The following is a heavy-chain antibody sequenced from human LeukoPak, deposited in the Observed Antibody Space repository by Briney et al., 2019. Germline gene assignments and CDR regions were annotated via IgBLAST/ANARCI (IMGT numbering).Heavy chain of an antibody. CDR2: ISGSGGST. Sequence: GGSLRLSCAASGFTFSTYAMSWVRQAPGKGLEWVSAISGSGGSTYYADSVKGRFTISRDNSKNTLYLQMNSLRAEDTAVYYCARDKEYYDSSGYYEPIDYWGQGTLVTVSS. D-gene: IGHD3-22*01. J-gene: IGHJ4*02. V-gene: IGHV3-23*01. CDR1: GFTFSTYA. CDR3: ARDKEYYDSSGYYEPIDY.